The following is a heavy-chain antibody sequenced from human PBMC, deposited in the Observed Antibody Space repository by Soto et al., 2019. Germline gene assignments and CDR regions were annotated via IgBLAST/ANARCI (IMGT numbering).Heavy chain of an antibody. D-gene: IGHD5-12*01. CDR1: GFTFSSYS. Sequence: EVQLVESGGGLVKPGGSLRLSCAASGFTFSSYSMNWVRQAPGKGLEWVSSISSSSSYIYYADSVKGRFTISRDNAKNSLYLQMNRLRAEDTAEYYCAKDLRRIVATYYFDYWGQGTLVTGSS. J-gene: IGHJ4*02. CDR3: AKDLRRIVATYYFDY. V-gene: IGHV3-21*01. CDR2: ISSSSSYI.